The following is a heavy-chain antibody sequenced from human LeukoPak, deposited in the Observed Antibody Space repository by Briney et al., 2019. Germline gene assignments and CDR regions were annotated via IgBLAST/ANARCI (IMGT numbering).Heavy chain of an antibody. Sequence: PSETLSLTCTVSGGSISSYYWSWIRQPPGKGLEWIGYIYYSGSTNYNPSLKSRVTISVDTSKNQFSLKLSSATAADTAVYYCARDGDYGGNSLDYWGQGTLVTVSS. CDR3: ARDGDYGGNSLDY. CDR1: GGSISSYY. V-gene: IGHV4-59*01. J-gene: IGHJ4*02. CDR2: IYYSGST. D-gene: IGHD4-23*01.